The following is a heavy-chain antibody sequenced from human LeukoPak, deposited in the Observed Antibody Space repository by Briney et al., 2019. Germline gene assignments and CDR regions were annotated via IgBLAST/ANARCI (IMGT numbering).Heavy chain of an antibody. V-gene: IGHV4-59*01. CDR1: GGSISDYY. Sequence: SETLSPTCTVSGGSISDYYWNWIRQPPGKGLEWIGYIYYSGSTTYSPSLKSRVTMSVDTAKNQFSLKLRSVTAADTAVYFCARGDFCSKSNCYLRPMDVWGKGTTVTVSS. CDR2: IYYSGST. CDR3: ARGDFCSKSNCYLRPMDV. J-gene: IGHJ6*03. D-gene: IGHD3-3*01.